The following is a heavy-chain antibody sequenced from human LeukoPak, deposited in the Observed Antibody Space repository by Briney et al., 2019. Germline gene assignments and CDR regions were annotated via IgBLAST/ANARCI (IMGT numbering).Heavy chain of an antibody. CDR1: GDSISTYY. CDR2: IYYSGST. Sequence: SETLSLTCTVSGDSISTYYWTWIRQPPGKGREWIGYIYYSGSTNYNPSLKSRVTISVDTSKNQFSLRLSSVTAADTAVYYCARGARYCSGGTCLDYWGQGTLVTVSS. D-gene: IGHD2-15*01. V-gene: IGHV4-59*01. CDR3: ARGARYCSGGTCLDY. J-gene: IGHJ4*02.